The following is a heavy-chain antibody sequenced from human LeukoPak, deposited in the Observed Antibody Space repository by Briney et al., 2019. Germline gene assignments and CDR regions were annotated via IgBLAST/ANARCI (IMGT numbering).Heavy chain of an antibody. Sequence: MHGESLKISCKGSGYSFTSYWIGWVRQMPGKGLEWMGIIYPGDSDTRYSPSFQGQVTISADKSINTAFVQWSSLKASDTAIYYCARRTPEYTNRWYFDLWGRGTLVTVSS. CDR3: ARRTPEYTNRWYFDL. D-gene: IGHD6-6*01. CDR2: IYPGDSDT. J-gene: IGHJ2*01. V-gene: IGHV5-51*01. CDR1: GYSFTSYW.